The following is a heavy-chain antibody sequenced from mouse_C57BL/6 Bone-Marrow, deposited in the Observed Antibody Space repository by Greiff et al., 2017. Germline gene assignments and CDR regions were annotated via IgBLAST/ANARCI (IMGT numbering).Heavy chain of an antibody. V-gene: IGHV1-50*01. J-gene: IGHJ2*01. Sequence: QVQLQQPGAELVKPGASVKLSCKASGYTFTSYWMQWVKQRPGQGLEWIGEIAPSDSYTNYNQKFKGKATLTVDTSASTAYMQLSSLTSEDSAVYYCARAYYFDYWGQGTTLTVSS. CDR1: GYTFTSYW. CDR2: IAPSDSYT. CDR3: ARAYYFDY.